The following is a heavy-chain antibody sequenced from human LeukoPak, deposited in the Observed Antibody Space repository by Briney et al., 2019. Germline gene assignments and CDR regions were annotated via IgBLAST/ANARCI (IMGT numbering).Heavy chain of an antibody. J-gene: IGHJ4*02. V-gene: IGHV3-64D*06. D-gene: IGHD3-10*01. Sequence: GGSLRLSCSASGSTFSSYAMHWVRQAPGKGLEYVSAISSNGGSTYYADSVKGRFTISRDNSKNTLYLQMSSLRAEDTAVYYCLYGSGSSFDYWGQGTLVTVSS. CDR2: ISSNGGST. CDR1: GSTFSSYA. CDR3: LYGSGSSFDY.